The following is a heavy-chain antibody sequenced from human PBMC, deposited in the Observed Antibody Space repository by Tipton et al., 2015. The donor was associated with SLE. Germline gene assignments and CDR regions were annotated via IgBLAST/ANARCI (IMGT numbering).Heavy chain of an antibody. CDR2: ICYSGIS. J-gene: IGHJ3*01. V-gene: IGHV4-61*02. CDR1: GDSISSGLYY. CDR3: AGTLDVLDF. Sequence: TLSLTCTVSGDSISSGLYYWSWIRQPAGKGLEWIAWICYSGISNYNPSLKTRVTISLDTSKNQFSLKLSAVTAADTAVYYCAGTLDVLDFWGQGAVVTVSS.